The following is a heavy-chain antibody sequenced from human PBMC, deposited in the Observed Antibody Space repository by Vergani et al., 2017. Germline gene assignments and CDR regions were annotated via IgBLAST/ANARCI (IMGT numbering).Heavy chain of an antibody. V-gene: IGHV3-23*01. J-gene: IGHJ6*03. CDR3: AKEGYSGYADYYYYMDV. D-gene: IGHD5-12*01. CDR1: GFTFSSYA. Sequence: EVQLLESGGGLVPPGGSLRLSCAASGFTFSSYAMSWVRQAPGKGLGWVSAISGSGGSTYYADSVKGRFTISRDNSKNTLYLQMNSLRAEDTAVYYCAKEGYSGYADYYYYMDVWGKGTTVTVSS. CDR2: ISGSGGST.